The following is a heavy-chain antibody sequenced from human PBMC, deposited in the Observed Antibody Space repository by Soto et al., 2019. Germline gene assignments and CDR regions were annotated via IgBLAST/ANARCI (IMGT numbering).Heavy chain of an antibody. Sequence: ASVKVSCKASGYTFTSYGISWVRQAPGQGLEWMGWIAAYNFKTDYAQKFQGRVSMTIDTSTSTAYMELTNLKFDDTAVYYCGRGGTPIDYWGQGTLVTVSS. J-gene: IGHJ4*02. CDR3: GRGGTPIDY. CDR1: GYTFTSYG. V-gene: IGHV1-18*01. CDR2: IAAYNFKT. D-gene: IGHD3-16*01.